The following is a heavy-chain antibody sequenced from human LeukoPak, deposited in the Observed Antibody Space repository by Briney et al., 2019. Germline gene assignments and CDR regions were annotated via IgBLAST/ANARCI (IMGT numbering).Heavy chain of an antibody. CDR2: VSNDGGRT. J-gene: IGHJ4*02. V-gene: IGHV3-23*01. D-gene: IGHD1-26*01. CDR3: AKGRIVGATSFDY. Sequence: GGSLRLSCAASGFSVSSYYMSWVRQAPGKGMEWVSGVSNDGGRTYYADSVKGRLTISRDTSTNSIYLQMNRLRAEDTAVYYCAKGRIVGATSFDYWGQGTLVTVSS. CDR1: GFSVSSYY.